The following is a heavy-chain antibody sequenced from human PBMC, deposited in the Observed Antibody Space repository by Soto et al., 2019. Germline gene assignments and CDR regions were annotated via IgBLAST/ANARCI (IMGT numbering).Heavy chain of an antibody. CDR1: GFTFSGYW. CDR3: ARAPYSNAWYRFAL. V-gene: IGHV3-7*03. D-gene: IGHD4-4*01. CDR2: IKHDGSVQ. J-gene: IGHJ4*02. Sequence: QLVESGGGLVQPGGSLRLSCEASGFTFSGYWMSWVRQAPGKGLEWVADIKHDGSVQYYVDSVKGRLTISRDNAKKQLYLQMNGLRAEDTALYYCARAPYSNAWYRFALWGQGTLVTFSS.